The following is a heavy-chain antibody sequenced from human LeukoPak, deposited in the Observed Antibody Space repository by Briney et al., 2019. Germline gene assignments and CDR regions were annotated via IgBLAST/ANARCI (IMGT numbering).Heavy chain of an antibody. J-gene: IGHJ4*02. CDR1: GFTFSSYG. CDR2: ISYDGSNK. D-gene: IGHD2-15*01. Sequence: PGRSLRLSCAASGFTFSSYGMHWDRQAPGKGLEWVAVISYDGSNKYYADSVKGRFTISRDNSKNTLYLQMNSLRAEDTAVYYCAKDLFPYCSGGSCYSSGYFDYWGQGTLVTVSS. V-gene: IGHV3-30*18. CDR3: AKDLFPYCSGGSCYSSGYFDY.